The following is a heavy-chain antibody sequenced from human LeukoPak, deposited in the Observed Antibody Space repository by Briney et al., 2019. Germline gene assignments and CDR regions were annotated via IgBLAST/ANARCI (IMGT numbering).Heavy chain of an antibody. D-gene: IGHD6-13*01. CDR1: GGSFSGYY. CDR2: IYYSGST. Sequence: SETLSLTCAVYGGSFSGYYWSWIRQPPGKGLEWIGYIYYSGSTYYNPSLKSRVTISVDTSKNQFSLKLSSVTAADTAVYYCARDDSSSWSFDYWGQGTLVTVSS. V-gene: IGHV4-30-4*08. J-gene: IGHJ4*02. CDR3: ARDDSSSWSFDY.